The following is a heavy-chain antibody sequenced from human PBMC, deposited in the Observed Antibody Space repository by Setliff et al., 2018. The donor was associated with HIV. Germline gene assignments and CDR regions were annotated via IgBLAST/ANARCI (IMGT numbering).Heavy chain of an antibody. J-gene: IGHJ3*02. V-gene: IGHV4-4*02. CDR1: GGSISSNNW. CDR3: ARGWGWNDDESSGRPQYAFDI. D-gene: IGHD3-22*01. Sequence: SETLSLTCAVSGGSISSNNWWSWVRQPPGKGLEWIGEIYHSGSTNYNPSLKSRVSISVDKSKNQFSLKLSSVTAADTAVYYCARGWGWNDDESSGRPQYAFDIWGQGTMVTVS. CDR2: IYHSGST.